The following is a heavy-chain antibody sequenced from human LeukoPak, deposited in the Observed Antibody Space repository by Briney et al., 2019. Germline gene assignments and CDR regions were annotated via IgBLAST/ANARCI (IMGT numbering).Heavy chain of an antibody. CDR2: ISYDGSNK. Sequence: PGRSLRLSCAASGFTFSSYAMHWVRQAPGKGLEWVAVISYDGSNKCYADSVKGRFTISRENSKNTLYLQMNSLRAEDTAVYYCARKEKSYSSGWYYFDYWGQGTLVTVSS. CDR1: GFTFSSYA. V-gene: IGHV3-30*01. D-gene: IGHD6-19*01. CDR3: ARKEKSYSSGWYYFDY. J-gene: IGHJ4*02.